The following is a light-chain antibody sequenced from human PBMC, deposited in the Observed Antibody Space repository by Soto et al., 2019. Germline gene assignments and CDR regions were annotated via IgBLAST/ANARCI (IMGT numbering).Light chain of an antibody. J-gene: IGKJ1*01. CDR1: QNVRSN. CDR3: QQHDDWPET. V-gene: IGKV3-15*01. Sequence: EIVMTQSPATLSVSPGERATLSCRASQNVRSNLAWYQQKPGQAPRLLIYGASTRATGIPARFSGRGSGTEFILTISSLQSEDFAVYYCQQHDDWPETFGQGTKVDIK. CDR2: GAS.